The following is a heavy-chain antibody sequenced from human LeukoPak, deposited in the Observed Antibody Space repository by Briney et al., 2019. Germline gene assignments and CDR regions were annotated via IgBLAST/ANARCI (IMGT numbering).Heavy chain of an antibody. Sequence: PGGSLRLSCAASGFTFSSYGMHWVRQAPGKGLEWVAFIRYDGSNKYYADSVKGRFTISRDNSKNTLYLQMNSLRAEDTAVYYCAKDLAVLLWFGELLGESDYVSGMDVWGQGTTVTVSS. J-gene: IGHJ6*02. CDR1: GFTFSSYG. CDR2: IRYDGSNK. V-gene: IGHV3-30*02. CDR3: AKDLAVLLWFGELLGESDYVSGMDV. D-gene: IGHD3-10*01.